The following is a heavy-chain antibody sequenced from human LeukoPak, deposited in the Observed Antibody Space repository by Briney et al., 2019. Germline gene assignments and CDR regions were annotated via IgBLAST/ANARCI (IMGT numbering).Heavy chain of an antibody. CDR3: ARVPKWELLDAFDI. V-gene: IGHV3-74*01. J-gene: IGHJ3*02. D-gene: IGHD1-26*01. CDR2: INSDGSST. Sequence: GGSLRLSCAASVFTFSSYWMHWVRHAPGKGLVWVSRINSDGSSTSYADSVKGRFTVSRDNAKNTLYLQMNSLRAEDTAVYYCARVPKWELLDAFDIWGQGTMVTVSS. CDR1: VFTFSSYW.